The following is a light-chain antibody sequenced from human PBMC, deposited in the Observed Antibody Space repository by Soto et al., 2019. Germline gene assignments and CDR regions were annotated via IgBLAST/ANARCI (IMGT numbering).Light chain of an antibody. CDR3: QQRNSYPRT. J-gene: IGKJ2*01. Sequence: DIQMTQSPSSLSASVGDRFTITFRSSEGIDNFLAWFQQKPGKAPILLISAASTLQSGVPSRFSGSGSETEFTLTITSLQPEDSATYYCQQRNSYPRTFGQGTKVDIK. V-gene: IGKV1-9*01. CDR1: EGIDNF. CDR2: AAS.